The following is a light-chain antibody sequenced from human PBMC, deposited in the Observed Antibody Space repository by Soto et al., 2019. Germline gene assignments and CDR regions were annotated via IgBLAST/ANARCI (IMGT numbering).Light chain of an antibody. CDR3: SSYTSSSSIV. CDR1: SSDVGGYNY. CDR2: EVT. J-gene: IGLJ1*01. Sequence: QSALTQPASVSGSPGQSITISCTGTSSDVGGYNYVSWYQQHPGKAPKLLIYEVTNRPSGVSDRFSGSKSGNTASLTISGLLTEDATDYYCSSYTSSSSIVFGTGTKVTVL. V-gene: IGLV2-14*01.